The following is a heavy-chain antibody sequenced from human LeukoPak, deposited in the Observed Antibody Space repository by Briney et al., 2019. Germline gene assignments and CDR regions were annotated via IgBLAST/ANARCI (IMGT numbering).Heavy chain of an antibody. V-gene: IGHV1-24*01. CDR2: FDPEDGET. D-gene: IGHD6-13*01. CDR1: GYTLTELS. J-gene: IGHJ4*02. CDR3: ATGTAAADKFDY. Sequence: GASVKVSRKVSGYTLTELSMHWVRQAPGKGLERMGGFDPEDGETIYAQKFQGRVTMTEDTSTDTAYMELSSLRSEDTAVYYCATGTAAADKFDYWGQGTLVTVSS.